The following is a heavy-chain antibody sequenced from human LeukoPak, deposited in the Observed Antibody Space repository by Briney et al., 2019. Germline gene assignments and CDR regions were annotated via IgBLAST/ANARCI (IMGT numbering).Heavy chain of an antibody. J-gene: IGHJ4*02. D-gene: IGHD4-17*01. V-gene: IGHV3-33*01. CDR1: GFTFSSYG. CDR3: ARGLDYGDYERFDY. Sequence: GGFLRLSCAASGFTFSSYGMHWVRQAPGKGLEWVAVIWYDGSNKYYADSVKGRFTISRDNSKNTLYLQMNSLRAEDTAVYYCARGLDYGDYERFDYWGQGTLVTVSS. CDR2: IWYDGSNK.